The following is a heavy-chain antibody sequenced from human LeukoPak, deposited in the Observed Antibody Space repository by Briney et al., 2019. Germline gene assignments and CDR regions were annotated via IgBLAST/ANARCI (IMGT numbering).Heavy chain of an antibody. CDR2: IYRSGST. D-gene: IGHD3-22*01. Sequence: SETLSLTCAVSGGSISSGGYSWSWIRQPPGKGLEWIGYIYRSGSTYYNPSLKSRVTISVDRSKNQFSLKLSSVTAADTAVYYCAGVGGYDSSGYYYYFDYWGQGTLVTLSS. CDR3: AGVGGYDSSGYYYYFDY. CDR1: GGSISSGGYS. V-gene: IGHV4-30-2*01. J-gene: IGHJ4*02.